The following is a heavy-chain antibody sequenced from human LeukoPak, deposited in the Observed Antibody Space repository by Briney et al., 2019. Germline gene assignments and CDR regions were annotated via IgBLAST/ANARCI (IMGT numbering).Heavy chain of an antibody. CDR3: ARFPSSWYPGQHSGGFYFDY. Sequence: PSETLSLTCAVYGGSFSGYYWSWIRQPPGKGLEWIGEIHHSGSTNYNPSLKSRVTISVDTSKNQFSLKLSSVTAADTAVYYCARFPSSWYPGQHSGGFYFDYWGQGTLVTVSS. CDR2: IHHSGST. D-gene: IGHD6-13*01. CDR1: GGSFSGYY. J-gene: IGHJ4*02. V-gene: IGHV4-34*01.